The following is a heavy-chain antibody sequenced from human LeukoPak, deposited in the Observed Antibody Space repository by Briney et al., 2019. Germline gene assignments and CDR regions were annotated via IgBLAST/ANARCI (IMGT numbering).Heavy chain of an antibody. CDR2: ISSSGSTI. Sequence: PGGSLRLSCAASGLTFSSYEMNWVRQAPGKGLEWVSYISSSGSTIYYADSVKGRFTISRDNAKNSLYLQMNSLRAEDTAVYYCARESSSWSLHRHFDYWGQGTLVTVSS. D-gene: IGHD6-13*01. CDR3: ARESSSWSLHRHFDY. J-gene: IGHJ4*02. V-gene: IGHV3-48*03. CDR1: GLTFSSYE.